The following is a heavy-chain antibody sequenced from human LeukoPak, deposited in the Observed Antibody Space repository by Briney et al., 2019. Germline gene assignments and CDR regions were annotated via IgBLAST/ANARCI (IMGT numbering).Heavy chain of an antibody. CDR1: GYTFSTYG. Sequence: ASVKVSCKASGYTFSTYGISWVRQAPGQGLEWMGRIIPILGIANYAQKFQGRVTITADKSTSTAYMELSSLRSEDTAVYYCAPEGPRDRDTAMVDWGQGTLVTVSS. V-gene: IGHV1-69*04. J-gene: IGHJ4*02. CDR3: APEGPRDRDTAMVD. CDR2: IIPILGIA. D-gene: IGHD5-18*01.